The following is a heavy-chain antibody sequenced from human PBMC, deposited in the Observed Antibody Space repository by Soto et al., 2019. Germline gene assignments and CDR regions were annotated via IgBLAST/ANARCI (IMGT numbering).Heavy chain of an antibody. CDR1: GFTFSSYG. CDR2: ISYDGSNK. D-gene: IGHD2-21*02. CDR3: AKVKSYIVVVSGPDYGMDV. Sequence: PRLSCAASGFTFSSYGMHWVRQAPGKGLEWVAVISYDGSNKYYADSVKGRFTISRDNSKNTLYLQMNSLRAEDTAVYYCAKVKSYIVVVSGPDYGMDVWGQGTTVTVSS. J-gene: IGHJ6*02. V-gene: IGHV3-30*18.